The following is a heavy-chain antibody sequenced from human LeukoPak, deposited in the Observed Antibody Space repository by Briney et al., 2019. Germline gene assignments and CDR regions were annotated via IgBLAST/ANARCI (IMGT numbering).Heavy chain of an antibody. CDR3: ARQYSSSWYNFREYFQH. Sequence: GESLKISCKGSGYSFTSYWIGWVRQMPGKGLEWMGIIYPGDSDTRYSPSFQGQVTISADKSISTAYLQWSSLKASDTAMYYCARQYSSSWYNFREYFQHWGQGTLVTVSS. V-gene: IGHV5-51*01. CDR2: IYPGDSDT. CDR1: GYSFTSYW. D-gene: IGHD6-13*01. J-gene: IGHJ1*01.